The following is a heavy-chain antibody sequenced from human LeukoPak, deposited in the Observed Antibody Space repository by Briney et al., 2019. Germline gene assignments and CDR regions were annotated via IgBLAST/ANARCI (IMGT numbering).Heavy chain of an antibody. CDR1: GGSISRYY. Sequence: SETLSLTCTVSGGSISRYYWGWIRQPAGKGLDWIGRIYTRGSTNYNTSLKSRVTMSGDTSKNQFSLKRSSVTAADTAVYYCARAKVPLATVDVLLWFGESGWFDPWGQGTLVTVSS. D-gene: IGHD3-10*01. CDR2: IYTRGST. CDR3: ARAKVPLATVDVLLWFGESGWFDP. J-gene: IGHJ5*02. V-gene: IGHV4-4*07.